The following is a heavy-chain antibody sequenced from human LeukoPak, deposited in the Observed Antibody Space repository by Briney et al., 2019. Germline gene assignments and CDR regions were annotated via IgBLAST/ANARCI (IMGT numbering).Heavy chain of an antibody. Sequence: GASVKVSCKASGYTFTSYGISWVRQAPGQGLEWMGWISAYNGNTNYAQKLQGRVTMTTDTSTSTAYMELRSLRSDDTAVYYCARGVSYYDDGSGYYQDYWGQGTLVTVSS. CDR1: GYTFTSYG. V-gene: IGHV1-18*01. D-gene: IGHD3-22*01. J-gene: IGHJ4*02. CDR3: ARGVSYYDDGSGYYQDY. CDR2: ISAYNGNT.